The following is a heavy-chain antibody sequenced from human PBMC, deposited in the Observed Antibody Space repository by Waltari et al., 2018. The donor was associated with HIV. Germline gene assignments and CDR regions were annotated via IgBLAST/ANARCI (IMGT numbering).Heavy chain of an antibody. Sequence: QVTLTESGPALLNATQTLTLTCNVSGFSLTTSCLCVSWIRQLTGTALEWLAFIDWEDNKFFSPSLKTRLTISKDSFRNQVVLTMTNMDPVDTGSYFCARTKYYASGTYYNGAFDVWGQGTMVTVSS. V-gene: IGHV2-70*01. D-gene: IGHD3-10*01. CDR1: GFSLTTSCLC. J-gene: IGHJ3*01. CDR3: ARTKYYASGTYYNGAFDV. CDR2: IDWEDNK.